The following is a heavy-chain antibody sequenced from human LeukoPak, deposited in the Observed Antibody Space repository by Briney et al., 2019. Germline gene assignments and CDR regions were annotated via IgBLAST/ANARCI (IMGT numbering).Heavy chain of an antibody. V-gene: IGHV3-21*01. CDR3: ARDLFIPTWGYYYYYGMDV. J-gene: IGHJ6*02. CDR1: GFTFSSYS. CDR2: ISSSSYI. D-gene: IGHD7-27*01. Sequence: PGGSLRLSCAASGFTFSSYSMNWVRQAPGKGLEWVSSISSSSYIYYADSVKGRFTISRDNAKNSLYLQMNSLRAEDTAVYYCARDLFIPTWGYYYYYGMDVWGQGTTVTVSS.